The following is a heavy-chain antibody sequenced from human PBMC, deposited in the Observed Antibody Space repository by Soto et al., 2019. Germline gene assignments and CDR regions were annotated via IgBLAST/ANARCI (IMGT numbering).Heavy chain of an antibody. D-gene: IGHD1-1*01. V-gene: IGHV4-59*01. CDR2: IYYSGNT. CDR3: ARGGTLRTFDY. CDR1: GGSINDYY. Sequence: SETLSLTCTVSGGSINDYYWSWIRQPPGKGLEWIGYIYYSGNTNYNPSLKSRVTISVDTSKNQFSLKLSSATAADTAVYYCARGGTLRTFDYCDKAPLGTVST. J-gene: IGHJ4*02.